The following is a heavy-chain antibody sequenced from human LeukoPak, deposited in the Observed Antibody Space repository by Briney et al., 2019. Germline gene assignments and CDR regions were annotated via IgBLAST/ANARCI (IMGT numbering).Heavy chain of an antibody. D-gene: IGHD1-26*01. CDR3: ARGHSGSYYNWFDP. J-gene: IGHJ5*02. V-gene: IGHV3-74*01. CDR1: GFTFDDYA. Sequence: GGSLRLSCAASGFTFDDYAMHWVRQAPGKGLVWVSRINSDGSSTSYADSVKGRFTISRDNAKNTLYLQMNSLRAEGTAVYYCARGHSGSYYNWFDPWGQGTLVTVSS. CDR2: INSDGSST.